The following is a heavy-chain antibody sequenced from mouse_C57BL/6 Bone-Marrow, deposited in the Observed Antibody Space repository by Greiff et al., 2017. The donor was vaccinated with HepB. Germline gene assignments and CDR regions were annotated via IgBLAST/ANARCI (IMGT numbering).Heavy chain of an antibody. J-gene: IGHJ1*03. Sequence: VKLQESGPELVKPGASVKISCKASGYAFSSSWMNWVKQRPGKGLEWIGRIYPGDGDTNYNGKFKGKATLTADKSSSTAYMQLSSLTSEDSAVYFCARDYYGSSSYWYFDVWGTGTTVTVSS. V-gene: IGHV1-82*01. D-gene: IGHD1-1*01. CDR3: ARDYYGSSSYWYFDV. CDR1: GYAFSSSW. CDR2: IYPGDGDT.